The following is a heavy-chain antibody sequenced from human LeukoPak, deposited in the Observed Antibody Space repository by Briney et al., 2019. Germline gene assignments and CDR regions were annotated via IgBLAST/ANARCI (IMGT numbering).Heavy chain of an antibody. J-gene: IGHJ3*02. CDR2: FDPEDGET. D-gene: IGHD7-27*01. V-gene: IGHV1-24*01. CDR1: GYTLTELS. Sequence: ASVKVSCKVSGYTLTELSMRWVRQAPGKGLEWMGGFDPEDGETIYAQKFQGRVTMTEDTSTDTAYMELSSLRPEDTAVYYCATPFPWGAYAFDIWGQGTMVTVSS. CDR3: ATPFPWGAYAFDI.